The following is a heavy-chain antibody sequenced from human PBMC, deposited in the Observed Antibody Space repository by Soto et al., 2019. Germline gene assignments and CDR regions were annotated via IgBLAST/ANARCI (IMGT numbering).Heavy chain of an antibody. Sequence: QVQLVQSGAEVKKPGSSVKVSCKASGGTFSSYAISWVRQAPGQGLEWMGGIIPIFGTANYAQKFQGRVTITADESTSTADMELSSLRSEDAAVYYCARGGHYDFWSGYSYYYYYGMDVWGQGTTVTVSS. J-gene: IGHJ6*02. CDR2: IIPIFGTA. CDR1: GGTFSSYA. D-gene: IGHD3-3*01. V-gene: IGHV1-69*01. CDR3: ARGGHYDFWSGYSYYYYYGMDV.